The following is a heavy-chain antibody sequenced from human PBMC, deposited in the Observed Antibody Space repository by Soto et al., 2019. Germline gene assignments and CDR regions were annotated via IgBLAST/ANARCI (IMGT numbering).Heavy chain of an antibody. D-gene: IGHD1-20*01. V-gene: IGHV4-59*01. CDR1: GGSISSYY. CDR3: ARDFLTPGFYYYYGMDV. CDR2: IYYSGST. Sequence: SETLSLTCTVSGGSISSYYWSWIRQPPGKGLEWIGYIYYSGSTNYNPSLKSRVTISVDTSKNQFSLKLSSVTAADTAVYYCARDFLTPGFYYYYGMDVWGQGTTVTVSS. J-gene: IGHJ6*02.